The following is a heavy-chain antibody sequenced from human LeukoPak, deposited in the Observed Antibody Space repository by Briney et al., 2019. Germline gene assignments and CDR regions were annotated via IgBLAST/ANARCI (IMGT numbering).Heavy chain of an antibody. D-gene: IGHD3-16*01. CDR2: IYTSGST. CDR1: GGSNSSYY. V-gene: IGHV4-4*07. Sequence: SETLSLTCTVSGGSNSSYYWSWIRQSAGKGLEWIGRIYTSGSTNYNASLKSRVTMSVDTSKNQFSLRLSSVTAADTAVYYCAKAPRGGDAFDIWGQGTMVTVSS. CDR3: AKAPRGGDAFDI. J-gene: IGHJ3*02.